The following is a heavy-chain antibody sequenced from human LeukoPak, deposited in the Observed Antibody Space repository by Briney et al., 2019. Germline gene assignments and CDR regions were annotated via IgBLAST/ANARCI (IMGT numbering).Heavy chain of an antibody. V-gene: IGHV1-2*02. J-gene: IGHJ4*02. D-gene: IGHD3-22*01. CDR2: INPNSGGT. CDR3: ARISEVCYDSSGYYCTYFDY. Sequence: ASVKVSCKASGYTFTGYYMHWVRQVPGQGLEWMGWINPNSGGTNYAQKFQGRVTMTRDTSISTAYMELSRLRSDDTAVYYCARISEVCYDSSGYYCTYFDYWGQGTLVTVSS. CDR1: GYTFTGYY.